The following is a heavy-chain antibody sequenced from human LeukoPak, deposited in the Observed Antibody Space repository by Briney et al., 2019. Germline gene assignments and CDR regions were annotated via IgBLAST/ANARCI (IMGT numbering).Heavy chain of an antibody. CDR2: INHNGST. CDR1: GGSFSGNY. V-gene: IGHV4-34*01. CDR3: ARVPCSGGSCYSLGLDC. J-gene: IGHJ4*02. Sequence: PSETLSLTCAVYGGSFSGNYWSWIRQPPGKGLEWIGEINHNGSTNYNPSLKSRVTISVDTSKNQFSLKLSSVTAADTAVYYCARVPCSGGSCYSLGLDCWGRGTLVTVSS. D-gene: IGHD2-15*01.